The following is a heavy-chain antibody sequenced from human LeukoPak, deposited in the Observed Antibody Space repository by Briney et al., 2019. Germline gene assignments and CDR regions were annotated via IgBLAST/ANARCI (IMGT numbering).Heavy chain of an antibody. CDR3: ARTSASGATYFDY. V-gene: IGHV4-4*07. CDR2: IYFSGNT. D-gene: IGHD1-26*01. J-gene: IGHJ4*02. CDR1: GGSLSGYY. Sequence: SETLSLTCTVSGGSLSGYYWSWIRQPAGKGLKWIGRIYFSGNTHYIPSLESRVTMSVDTSKNQFSLKLTSVTAADTAVYYCARTSASGATYFDYWGQGTLVTVSS.